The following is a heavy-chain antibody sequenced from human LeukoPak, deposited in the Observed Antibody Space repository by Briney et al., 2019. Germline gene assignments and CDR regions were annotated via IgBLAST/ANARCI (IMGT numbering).Heavy chain of an antibody. CDR3: AKVLSTLTTLVDRPFDY. V-gene: IGHV3-23*01. CDR2: ISGSGGGT. Sequence: GGSLRLSCTASGFTFTNYPMGWVRQAPGRGLEWVSAISGSGGGTNYPDSVKGRFTISRDNSKNTLYLQMDSLRAEDTAVYYCAKVLSTLTTLVDRPFDYWGQGILVSVSS. CDR1: GFTFTNYP. J-gene: IGHJ4*02. D-gene: IGHD2-15*01.